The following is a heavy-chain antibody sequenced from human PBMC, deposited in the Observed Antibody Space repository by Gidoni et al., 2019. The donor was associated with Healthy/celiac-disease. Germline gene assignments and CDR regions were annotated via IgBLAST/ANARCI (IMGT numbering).Heavy chain of an antibody. D-gene: IGHD7-27*01. V-gene: IGHV3-23*01. CDR2: ISGSGGST. CDR3: AKGESNWGIDY. J-gene: IGHJ4*02. Sequence: EVQLLESGGGLVQPGGSLRLSCEDSGFTFSSYAMSWVRQAPGKGLGWVSAISGSGGSTYYADSVKGRFTISRDNSKNTLYLQMNSLRAEDTAVYYCAKGESNWGIDYWGQGTLVTVSS. CDR1: GFTFSSYA.